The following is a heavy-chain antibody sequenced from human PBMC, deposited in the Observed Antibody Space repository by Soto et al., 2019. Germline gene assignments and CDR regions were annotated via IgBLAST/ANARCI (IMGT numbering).Heavy chain of an antibody. V-gene: IGHV1-3*01. CDR2: INPDNGNT. J-gene: IGHJ5*02. Sequence: VASVNVSGKASGYTFTRYTINWGRQAPGQRLEWMGWINPDNGNTKSSQKFQDRVTITRDTSASTAYMDLSSLRSEDTAVYYCARGIATGQLDPWGQGTLVTVSS. D-gene: IGHD2-15*01. CDR3: ARGIATGQLDP. CDR1: GYTFTRYT.